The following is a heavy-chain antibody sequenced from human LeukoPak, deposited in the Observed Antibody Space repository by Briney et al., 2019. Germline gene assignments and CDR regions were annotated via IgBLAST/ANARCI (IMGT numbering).Heavy chain of an antibody. CDR3: ARSLSSSWHNFDY. CDR1: GFTISSYG. D-gene: IGHD6-13*01. CDR2: ISYDGSNK. Sequence: VRRGRSLTLSCAASGFTISSYGRRWERQAQGKGLEWVALISYDGSNKNYPVSVKCPFSISRYNSMNTLFLQINSLRAEDMTVYHCARSLSSSWHNFDYWGQGTLVTVSS. J-gene: IGHJ4*02. V-gene: IGHV3-30*03.